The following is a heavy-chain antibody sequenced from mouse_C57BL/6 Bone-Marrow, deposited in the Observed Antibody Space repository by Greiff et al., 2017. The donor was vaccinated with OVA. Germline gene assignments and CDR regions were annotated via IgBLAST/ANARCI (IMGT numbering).Heavy chain of an antibody. Sequence: DVKLVESGGGLVKPGGSLKLSCAASGFTFSSYAMSWVRQTPEKRLEWVATISDGGSYTYYPDNVKGRFTISRDNAKNNLYLQMSHLKSEDTAMYYCARQAGYAHFDYWGQGTTLTVSS. D-gene: IGHD3-2*02. CDR3: ARQAGYAHFDY. V-gene: IGHV5-4*03. CDR1: GFTFSSYA. CDR2: ISDGGSYT. J-gene: IGHJ2*01.